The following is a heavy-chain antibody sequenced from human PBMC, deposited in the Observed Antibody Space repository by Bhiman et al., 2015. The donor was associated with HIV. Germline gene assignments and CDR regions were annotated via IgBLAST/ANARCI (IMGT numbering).Heavy chain of an antibody. D-gene: IGHD6-6*01. Sequence: EVQLVETGGGLIQPGGSLRLSCAPSGFTVSSNYMSWVRQAPGKGLEWVSVISGGGTYYAASVKGRFTISRDNSKNTLYLQMNSLRAEDTAVYYCARGSSSSLSAERFDPWGQGTLVTVSS. CDR2: ISGGGT. J-gene: IGHJ5*02. CDR3: ARGSSSSLSAERFDP. CDR1: GFTVSSNY. V-gene: IGHV3-53*02.